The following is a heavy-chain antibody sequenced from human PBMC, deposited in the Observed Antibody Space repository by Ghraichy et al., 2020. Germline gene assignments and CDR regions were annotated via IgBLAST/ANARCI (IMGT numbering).Heavy chain of an antibody. J-gene: IGHJ5*02. CDR1: GFTFSSHA. CDR3: AKDGPTRTRTTVTTGWFDP. V-gene: IGHV3-30*18. D-gene: IGHD4-17*01. Sequence: GGSLRLSCAASGFTFSSHAMHWVRQAPGKGLEWVAVITYDGSIQYYGDSVKGRFTISRDDSKNMLYLQMNSLRSEDTAVYYCAKDGPTRTRTTVTTGWFDPWGQGTLVNVSS. CDR2: ITYDGSIQ.